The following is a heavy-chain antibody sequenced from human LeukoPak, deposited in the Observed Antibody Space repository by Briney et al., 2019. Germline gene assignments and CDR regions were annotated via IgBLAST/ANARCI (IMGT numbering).Heavy chain of an antibody. J-gene: IGHJ4*02. Sequence: GGSLRLSCAASGFTFSSYAMSWVRQAPGKGREWVSAISGSGGSTYYADSVKGRFTISRDNSKNTLYLQMNSLRAEDTAVYYCAKDRYYGSGSYSKALDYWGQGTLVTVSS. CDR2: ISGSGGST. CDR3: AKDRYYGSGSYSKALDY. V-gene: IGHV3-23*01. CDR1: GFTFSSYA. D-gene: IGHD3-10*01.